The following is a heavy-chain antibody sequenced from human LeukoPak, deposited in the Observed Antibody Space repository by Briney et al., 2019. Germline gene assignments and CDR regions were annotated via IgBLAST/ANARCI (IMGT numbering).Heavy chain of an antibody. CDR1: GFTFSSYA. V-gene: IGHV3-23*01. J-gene: IGHJ4*02. CDR2: ISASGGVT. Sequence: GGSLRLSCAASGFTFSSYAMSWVRQAPGKGLEWVSGISASGGVTYSAESVRGRFTISRDNSKNTLYLQMNSLRVDDTAAYYCATISGSFEYLDYWGQGTLVTVSS. D-gene: IGHD1-26*01. CDR3: ATISGSFEYLDY.